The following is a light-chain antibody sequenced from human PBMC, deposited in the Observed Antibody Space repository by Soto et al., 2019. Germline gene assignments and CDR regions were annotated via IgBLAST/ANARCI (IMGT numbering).Light chain of an antibody. Sequence: EIVMTQSPVTLSVSPGERATLSCRASQFVSSNLAWYQQKPGQAPRLLIYGASTRATGIPARFSGCGSGTEFNLTMISLQSEDVEVYYCQQYNNWPETFGQGTKVDIK. V-gene: IGKV3D-15*01. J-gene: IGKJ1*01. CDR3: QQYNNWPET. CDR1: QFVSSN. CDR2: GAS.